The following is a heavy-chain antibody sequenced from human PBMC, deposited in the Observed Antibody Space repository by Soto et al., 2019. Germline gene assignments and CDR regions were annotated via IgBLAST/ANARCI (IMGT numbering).Heavy chain of an antibody. D-gene: IGHD3-10*01. CDR1: GFSFSTSGVG. Sequence: QITLKESGPTLVKPTQTLTLTCTFSGFSFSTSGVGVGWIRQPPGKALEWLTLIYWNDDRRYSPSLKTSPTIPKHTTKNQVYLTMTNMDPVDTATDYGVSGSFPNWFDPWGQGTLVTVSS. CDR2: IYWNDDR. V-gene: IGHV2-5*01. J-gene: IGHJ5*02. CDR3: VSGSFPNWFDP.